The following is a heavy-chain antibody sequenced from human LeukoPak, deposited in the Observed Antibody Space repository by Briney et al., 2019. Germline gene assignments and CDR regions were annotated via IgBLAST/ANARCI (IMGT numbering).Heavy chain of an antibody. J-gene: IGHJ4*02. Sequence: PGGSLRLSCAASGFTVISNYMSWVRQAPGKGPEWVAVIYSGGTTYYADSVKGRFTISRDNSNNTLYIQMNSLRAEDTAVYYCARVQTYYGSGSYYPYWGRGTLVTVSS. CDR3: ARVQTYYGSGSYYPY. CDR1: GFTVISNY. CDR2: IYSGGTT. D-gene: IGHD3-10*01. V-gene: IGHV3-66*01.